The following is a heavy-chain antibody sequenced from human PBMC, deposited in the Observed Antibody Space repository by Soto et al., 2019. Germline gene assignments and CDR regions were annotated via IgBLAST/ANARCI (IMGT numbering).Heavy chain of an antibody. CDR1: GFTFSDYY. CDR2: ISSSGSTI. D-gene: IGHD2-15*01. Sequence: GGSLRLSXAASGFTFSDYYMSWIRQAPGKGLEWVSYISSSGSTIYYADSVKGRFTISRDNAKNSLYLQMNSLRAEDTAVYYCARDEEYCSGGSCYQYYFDYWGQGTLVTVSS. J-gene: IGHJ4*02. V-gene: IGHV3-11*01. CDR3: ARDEEYCSGGSCYQYYFDY.